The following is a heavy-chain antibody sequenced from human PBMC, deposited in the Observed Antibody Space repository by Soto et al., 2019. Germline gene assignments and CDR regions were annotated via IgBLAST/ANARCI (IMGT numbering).Heavy chain of an antibody. J-gene: IGHJ6*02. D-gene: IGHD3-16*01. CDR2: ISGSGGST. V-gene: IGHV3-23*01. CDR3: AKVGGQGVLYYYGMDV. Sequence: GGSLRLSCAASGFTFSSYAMSWVRQAPGKGLEWVSSISGSGGSTYYADSVKGRFTISRDNSKNTLYLQMNSLRAEDTAVYYCAKVGGQGVLYYYGMDVWGQETTVTVS. CDR1: GFTFSSYA.